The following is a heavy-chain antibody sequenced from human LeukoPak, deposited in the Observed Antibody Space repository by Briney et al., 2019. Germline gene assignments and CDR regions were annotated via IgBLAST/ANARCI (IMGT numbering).Heavy chain of an antibody. D-gene: IGHD5-18*01. J-gene: IGHJ6*02. CDR1: GFTFSTYS. V-gene: IGHV3-21*01. Sequence: TGGSLRLSCAASGFTFSTYSMTWVRQAPGKGLEWVSSISRDSFYIFYADSLKGRFTISRDNAKNSLYLQMNSLRAEDTAVYYCARAPPVGDVDTAMVIQYYYYGMDVWGQGTTVTVSS. CDR2: ISRDSFYI. CDR3: ARAPPVGDVDTAMVIQYYYYGMDV.